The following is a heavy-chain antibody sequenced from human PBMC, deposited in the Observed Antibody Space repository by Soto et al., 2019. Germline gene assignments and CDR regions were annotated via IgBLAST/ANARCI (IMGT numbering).Heavy chain of an antibody. CDR2: IYYSGST. V-gene: IGHV4-59*01. Sequence: SETLSLTCTVSGGSISSYYWSWIRQPPGKGLEWIGYIYYSGSTNYNPSLKSRVTISVDTSKNQFSLKLSSVTAADTAVYYCARVPLRYFDPGGMDVWGQGTTVTVS. CDR3: ARVPLRYFDPGGMDV. D-gene: IGHD3-9*01. CDR1: GGSISSYY. J-gene: IGHJ6*02.